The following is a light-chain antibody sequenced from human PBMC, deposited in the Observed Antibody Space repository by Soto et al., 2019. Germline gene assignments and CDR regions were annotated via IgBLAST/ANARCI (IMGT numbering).Light chain of an antibody. CDR3: CLYAGSYSWV. J-gene: IGLJ2*01. CDR1: SSDVGGWNY. V-gene: IGLV2-11*01. CDR2: HVG. Sequence: QSVLTQPRSVSGSPGQSVTISCTGTSSDVGGWNYVSWFQHHPGKAPQLMIYHVGERPSGVPDRFSGSKSGNTASLTISGVQADDEDAYYCCLYAGSYSWVFGGGTKVTVL.